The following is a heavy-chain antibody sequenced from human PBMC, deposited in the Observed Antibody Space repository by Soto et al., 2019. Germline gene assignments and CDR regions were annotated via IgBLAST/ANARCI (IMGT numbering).Heavy chain of an antibody. V-gene: IGHV4-34*01. CDR3: ARGRVGGYSGYDLRFFDY. CDR2: INHSGST. Sequence: SETLSLTCAVYGGSFSGYYWSWIRQPPGKGLEWFGEINHSGSTNYNPSLKSRVTISVDTSKNQFSLKLSSVTAADTAVYYCARGRVGGYSGYDLRFFDYWGQGTLVTVLL. J-gene: IGHJ4*02. CDR1: GGSFSGYY. D-gene: IGHD5-12*01.